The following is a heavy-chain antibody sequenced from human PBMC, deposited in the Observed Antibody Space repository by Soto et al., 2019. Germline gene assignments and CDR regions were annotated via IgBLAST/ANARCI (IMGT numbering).Heavy chain of an antibody. CDR1: GFTFTSYS. V-gene: IGHV3-48*01. Sequence: GGSLRLSCAASGFTFTSYSMNWVRQAPGQGLEWVSYITSKSTTIKYADSVKGRFTVSRDNAKNSVYLEMNSLSAEDTAVYYCARESEDLTSNFDYWGQGTLVIVSS. CDR3: ARESEDLTSNFDY. J-gene: IGHJ4*02. CDR2: ITSKSTTI.